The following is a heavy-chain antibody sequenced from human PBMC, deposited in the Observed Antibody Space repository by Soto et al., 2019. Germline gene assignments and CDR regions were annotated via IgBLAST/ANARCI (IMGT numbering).Heavy chain of an antibody. V-gene: IGHV3-53*01. D-gene: IGHD2-15*01. J-gene: IGHJ4*02. Sequence: GGSLRLSCAASGFTVSSKYMSWVRQAPGKGLEWVSFSRSGGATYYADSVKGRFTISRDNSKNTLYLQMNSLRAEDTAVYYCTKANRYCSGANCFTFDYWGLGTLVTVSS. CDR3: TKANRYCSGANCFTFDY. CDR1: GFTVSSKY. CDR2: SRSGGAT.